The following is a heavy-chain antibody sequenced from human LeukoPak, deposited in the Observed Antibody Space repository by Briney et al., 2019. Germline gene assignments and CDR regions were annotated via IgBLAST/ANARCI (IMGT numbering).Heavy chain of an antibody. CDR2: ISYDGSNK. CDR3: AKDGNRWLEPLAS. J-gene: IGHJ5*02. V-gene: IGHV3-30*18. D-gene: IGHD6-19*01. Sequence: GMSLRLACAASGFTFSSYGMHWVRQAPGKGLEWVAVISYDGSNKYYADSVKGRFTISRDNAKLYLQMNSLRSEDTAVYYCAKDGNRWLEPLASWGQGTLVTVSS. CDR1: GFTFSSYG.